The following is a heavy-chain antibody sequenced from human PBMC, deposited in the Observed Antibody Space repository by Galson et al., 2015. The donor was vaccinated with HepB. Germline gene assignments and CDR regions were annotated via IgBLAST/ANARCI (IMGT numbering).Heavy chain of an antibody. D-gene: IGHD4-17*01. J-gene: IGHJ6*02. CDR2: ISYDGSNK. Sequence: SLRLSCAASGFTFSSYAMHWVRQAPGKGLEWVAVISYDGSNKYYADSVKGRFTISRDNSKNTLYLQMNSLRAEDTAVYYCARDPASTVTTYYYYGMDVWGQGTTVTVSS. CDR1: GFTFSSYA. V-gene: IGHV3-30-3*01. CDR3: ARDPASTVTTYYYYGMDV.